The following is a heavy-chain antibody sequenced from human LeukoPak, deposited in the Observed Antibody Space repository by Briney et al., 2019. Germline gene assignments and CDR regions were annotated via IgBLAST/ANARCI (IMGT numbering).Heavy chain of an antibody. CDR1: GFTFDDYA. CDR2: ISWNSGSI. Sequence: GRSLRLSCAXSGFTFDDYAMHWVRHAPGKGLEWVSGISWNSGSIGYADSVKGRFTISRDNAKNSLYLQMNSLRAEDTALYYCAKDSGVGTLFDYWGQGTLVTVSS. D-gene: IGHD3-3*01. J-gene: IGHJ4*02. CDR3: AKDSGVGTLFDY. V-gene: IGHV3-9*01.